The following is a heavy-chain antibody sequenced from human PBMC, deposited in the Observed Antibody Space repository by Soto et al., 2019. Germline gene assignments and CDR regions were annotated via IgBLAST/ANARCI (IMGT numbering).Heavy chain of an antibody. CDR2: IDPSDSYT. CDR3: AREVDFWSGKWMGNWFDP. CDR1: GYSFTSYW. D-gene: IGHD3-3*01. V-gene: IGHV5-10-1*01. Sequence: GESLKISCKGSGYSFTSYWISWVRQMPGKGLEWMGRIDPSDSYTNYSPSFQGHVTISADKSISTAYLKLSSVTAADTAVYYWAREVDFWSGKWMGNWFDPWGQGTLVTVSS. J-gene: IGHJ5*02.